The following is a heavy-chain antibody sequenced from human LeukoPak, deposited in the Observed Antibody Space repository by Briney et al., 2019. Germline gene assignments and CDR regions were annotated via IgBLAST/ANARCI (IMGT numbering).Heavy chain of an antibody. Sequence: GASVKVSCKASGGTFSSYAISWVRQAAGQGLEWMGGIIPIFGTANYAQKFQGRVTITTDESTSTAYMELSSLRSEDTAVYYCARGNYHDSSVAFDIWGQGTMVTVSS. J-gene: IGHJ3*02. V-gene: IGHV1-69*05. CDR2: IIPIFGTA. CDR1: GGTFSSYA. D-gene: IGHD3-22*01. CDR3: ARGNYHDSSVAFDI.